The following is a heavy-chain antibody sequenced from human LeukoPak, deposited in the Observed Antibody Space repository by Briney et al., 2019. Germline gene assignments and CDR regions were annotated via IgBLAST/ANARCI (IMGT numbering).Heavy chain of an antibody. V-gene: IGHV3-23*01. CDR3: VTRSGVVYGNSAS. J-gene: IGHJ5*02. CDR2: VGRSGVDT. D-gene: IGHD3-3*01. Sequence: GGSLGNPSVACGLPRWATFVNWARQAPGKGLEWVSTVGRSGVDTYYADSVRGRFTISKDSSKDTLQMNSPSAEDTAIYYCVTRSGVVYGNSASWGQGILVTVSS. CDR1: GLPRWATF.